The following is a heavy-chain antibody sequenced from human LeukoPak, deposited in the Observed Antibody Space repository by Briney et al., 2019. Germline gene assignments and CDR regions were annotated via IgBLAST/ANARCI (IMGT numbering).Heavy chain of an antibody. J-gene: IGHJ3*02. CDR3: ARRQGRRGIVGTTILKGGFDI. D-gene: IGHD1-26*01. CDR2: ITTSSSII. V-gene: IGHV3-48*01. CDR1: GFTFSSYS. Sequence: GGSLRLSCAASGFTFSSYSMNWVRQAPGKGLEWVAYITTSSSIIYYADSAKGRFTISRDNAKNSLYLQMNSLRVEGTAVYYCARRQGRRGIVGTTILKGGFDIWGQGTRVTVSS.